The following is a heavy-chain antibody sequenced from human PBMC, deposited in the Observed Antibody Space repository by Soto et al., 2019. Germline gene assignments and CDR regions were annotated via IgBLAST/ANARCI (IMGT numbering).Heavy chain of an antibody. CDR3: AKDDPVSRPSGGFDP. CDR2: ISGSGGST. V-gene: IGHV3-23*01. D-gene: IGHD3-10*01. CDR1: GFTCRGFA. Sequence: GGPLRLPWAASGFTCRGFAVSWVSQAPGKGLEWVSAISGSGGSTYYADSVKGRFTISRDNSKNTLYLQMNSLRAEDTAVYYCAKDDPVSRPSGGFDPRGQGTLVTISS. J-gene: IGHJ5*02.